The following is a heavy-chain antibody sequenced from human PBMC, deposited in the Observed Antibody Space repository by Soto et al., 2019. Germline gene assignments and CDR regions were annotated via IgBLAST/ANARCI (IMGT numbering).Heavy chain of an antibody. D-gene: IGHD5-12*01. V-gene: IGHV3-74*01. CDR2: IKGDGTST. CDR3: AAHSGYDSGWFDP. CDR1: GFTFSIYW. Sequence: PGGSLRLCCAASGFTFSIYWMHWVRQAPGKGLVWVSRIKGDGTSTGYADSVKGRFTISRDNAKNTLYLQMNSLRAEDTAVYYCAAHSGYDSGWFDPWGQGTLVTVS. J-gene: IGHJ5*02.